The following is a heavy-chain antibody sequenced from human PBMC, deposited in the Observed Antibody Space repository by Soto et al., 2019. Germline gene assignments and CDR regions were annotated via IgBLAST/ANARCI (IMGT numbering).Heavy chain of an antibody. CDR1: GGTISGYY. CDR2: IYSSGNT. V-gene: IGHV4-4*07. CDR3: ARGQRFSHWFDP. Sequence: SETLSLTCSVSGGTISGYYWTWIRQPAGKGLEWIGRIYSSGNTKYNPSLQSRVTMSLGTSNHQFSLRLTSVTAADTSVYYCARGQRFSHWFDPWGQGTLVTVSS. D-gene: IGHD3-3*01. J-gene: IGHJ5*02.